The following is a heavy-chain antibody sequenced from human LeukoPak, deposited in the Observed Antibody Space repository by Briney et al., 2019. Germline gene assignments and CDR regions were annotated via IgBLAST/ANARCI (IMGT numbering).Heavy chain of an antibody. CDR2: IIPIFGTA. CDR3: ASATVTTYDYYYYYMDV. J-gene: IGHJ6*03. CDR1: GGTFSSYA. Sequence: ASVKVSCKASGGTFSSYAISWVRQAPGQGLEWMGGIIPIFGTASYAQKFQGRVTITADKSTSTAYMELSSLRSEDTAVYYCASATVTTYDYYYYYMDVWGKGTTVTVSS. V-gene: IGHV1-69*06. D-gene: IGHD4-11*01.